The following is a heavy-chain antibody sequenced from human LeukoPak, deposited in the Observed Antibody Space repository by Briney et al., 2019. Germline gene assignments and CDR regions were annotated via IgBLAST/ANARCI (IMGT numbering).Heavy chain of an antibody. Sequence: GGSLRLSCAASGFTFSSYAMSWVRQAPGKGLEWVSGINWNGGSTGYADSVKGRFTISRDNAKNSLYLQMNSLRAEDTALYYCARETYYDFWSSYRPRLYYYYMDVWGKGTTVTVSS. D-gene: IGHD3-3*01. J-gene: IGHJ6*03. CDR1: GFTFSSYA. CDR3: ARETYYDFWSSYRPRLYYYYMDV. CDR2: INWNGGST. V-gene: IGHV3-20*04.